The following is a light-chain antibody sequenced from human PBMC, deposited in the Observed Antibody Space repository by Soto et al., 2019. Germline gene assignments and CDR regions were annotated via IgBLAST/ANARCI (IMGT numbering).Light chain of an antibody. J-gene: IGKJ2*01. V-gene: IGKV1-39*01. CDR2: AAS. CDR3: QQSFSTPPYT. Sequence: DIQMTQSPSSLSASVGDRVSITCRASQSISSYLNWYQQKPGKVPKLLIYAASSLQGGVPSRFSGSGSGTDFTLTISSLQPEDFATYYCQQSFSTPPYTFGQGTKVDIK. CDR1: QSISSY.